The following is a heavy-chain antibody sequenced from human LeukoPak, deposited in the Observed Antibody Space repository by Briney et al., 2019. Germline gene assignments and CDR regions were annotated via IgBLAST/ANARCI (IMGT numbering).Heavy chain of an antibody. D-gene: IGHD6-19*01. V-gene: IGHV4-59*08. Sequence: PSETLSLTCTVSGGSISSYYWSWIRQPPGRGLEWIGYIYYSGSTNYNPSLKSRATISVDTSKNQFSLKLSSVTAADTAVYYCARHRKGSGWYIYYFDYWGQGTLVTVSS. CDR2: IYYSGST. CDR1: GGSISSYY. CDR3: ARHRKGSGWYIYYFDY. J-gene: IGHJ4*02.